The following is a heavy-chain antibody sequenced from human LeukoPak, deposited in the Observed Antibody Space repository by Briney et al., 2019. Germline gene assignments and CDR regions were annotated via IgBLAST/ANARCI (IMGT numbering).Heavy chain of an antibody. Sequence: SETLSLTCTVSGYSISSGYFWGWIRQPPGKGLEWIGSIYYGGSTYYNPSLKSRVTISVDTSKNQFSLKLSSVTAADTAVYYCARLGVTTVYWGQGTLVTVSS. D-gene: IGHD4-17*01. V-gene: IGHV4-38-2*02. CDR1: GYSISSGYF. J-gene: IGHJ4*02. CDR3: ARLGVTTVY. CDR2: IYYGGST.